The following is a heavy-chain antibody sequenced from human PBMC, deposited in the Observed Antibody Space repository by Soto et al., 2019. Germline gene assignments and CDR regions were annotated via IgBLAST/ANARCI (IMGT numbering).Heavy chain of an antibody. CDR2: IRSKAYGGTT. Sequence: GGSLRLSCTASGFTFGDYAMSWVRQAPGKGLEWVGFIRSKAYGGTTEYAASVKGRFTISRDDSKSIAYLQMNSLKTEDTAVYYCTRASVEMATTFDYRGQGTLVTVS. CDR1: GFTFGDYA. CDR3: TRASVEMATTFDY. V-gene: IGHV3-49*04. J-gene: IGHJ4*02. D-gene: IGHD5-12*01.